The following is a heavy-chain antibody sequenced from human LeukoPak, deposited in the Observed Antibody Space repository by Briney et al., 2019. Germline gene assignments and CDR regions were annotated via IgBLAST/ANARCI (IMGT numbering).Heavy chain of an antibody. CDR1: GFTFSSYA. V-gene: IGHV3-23*01. Sequence: GGSLRLSCAASGFTFSSYAMSWVRQAPGKGLEWVSTISGSTENTYYADSVKGRFTISRDNSKNTLYLQMNSLRAEDTAIYYCARAPRKFRGIIVTPLYYFDHWGQGALVTVSS. CDR3: ARAPRKFRGIIVTPLYYFDH. J-gene: IGHJ4*02. CDR2: ISGSTENT. D-gene: IGHD3-10*01.